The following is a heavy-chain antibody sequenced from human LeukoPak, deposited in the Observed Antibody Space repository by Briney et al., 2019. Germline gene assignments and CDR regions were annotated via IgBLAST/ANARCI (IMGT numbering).Heavy chain of an antibody. CDR2: IKSKSDGGTI. D-gene: IGHD2-15*01. J-gene: IGHJ4*02. CDR1: GFTFSDAW. Sequence: GGSLRLSCVGSGFTFSDAWMSWVRQAPGKGPEWVGRIKSKSDGGTIDYAAPVKGRFTISRDDSRNTLYLQMNSLKTEDTAVYYCTTRRQDGWWGQGTLATVS. V-gene: IGHV3-15*01. CDR3: TTRRQDGW.